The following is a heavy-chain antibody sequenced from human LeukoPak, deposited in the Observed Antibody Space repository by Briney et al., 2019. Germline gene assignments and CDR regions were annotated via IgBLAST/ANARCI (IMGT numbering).Heavy chain of an antibody. Sequence: GESLKISCKGSGYSFTRFWIAWVRQMPGKGLEWMGTVYPDDSDTRYSPSFQGQVTMSADKSISTAYLQWSSLKASDTTIYYCATRRGGLLYYFDSWGQGTLVTVSS. CDR1: GYSFTRFW. V-gene: IGHV5-51*01. CDR3: ATRRGGLLYYFDS. J-gene: IGHJ4*02. D-gene: IGHD1-26*01. CDR2: VYPDDSDT.